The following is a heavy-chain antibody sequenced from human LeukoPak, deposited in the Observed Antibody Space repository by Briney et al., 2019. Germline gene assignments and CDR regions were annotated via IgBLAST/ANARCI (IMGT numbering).Heavy chain of an antibody. Sequence: GGSLTLSCAASGFTFTSYPMHWVRQAPGKGLEWVAVISYHGSIQWYADSVKGRFTISRDNSKNTLYLQMNSLRAEDTAVYYCAKAWELLEYFQHWGQGTLVTVSS. J-gene: IGHJ1*01. CDR2: ISYHGSIQ. D-gene: IGHD1-26*01. CDR3: AKAWELLEYFQH. CDR1: GFTFTSYP. V-gene: IGHV3-30*04.